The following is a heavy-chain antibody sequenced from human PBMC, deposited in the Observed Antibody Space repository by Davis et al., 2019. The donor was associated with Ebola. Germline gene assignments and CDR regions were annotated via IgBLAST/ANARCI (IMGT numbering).Heavy chain of an antibody. CDR3: AGTKGIAVADFDY. Sequence: SVKVSCKASGGTFSSYAISWVRQAPGQGLEWMGGIIPIFGTANYAQKFQGRVTITADESTSTAYMELSSLRSEDTAVYYCAGTKGIAVADFDYWGQGTLVTVSS. CDR1: GGTFSSYA. D-gene: IGHD6-19*01. CDR2: IIPIFGTA. J-gene: IGHJ4*02. V-gene: IGHV1-69*13.